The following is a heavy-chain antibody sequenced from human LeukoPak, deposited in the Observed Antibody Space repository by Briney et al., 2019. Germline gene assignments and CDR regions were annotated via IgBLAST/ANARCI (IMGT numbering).Heavy chain of an antibody. J-gene: IGHJ6*02. CDR1: GFTFSGYP. CDR3: AKVSNYYYYYGMDV. V-gene: IGHV3-30-3*02. CDR2: ISYDGSNK. Sequence: QPGGSLRLSCAASGFTFSGYPIHWVRQAPGKGLEWVAVISYDGSNKYYADSVKGRFTISRDSSKNTLYLQMNSLRAEDTAVYYCAKVSNYYYYYGMDVWGQGTTVTVSS.